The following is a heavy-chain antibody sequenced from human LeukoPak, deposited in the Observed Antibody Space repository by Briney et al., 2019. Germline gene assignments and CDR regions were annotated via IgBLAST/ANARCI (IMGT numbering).Heavy chain of an antibody. CDR3: AQGAAVDGLFDY. V-gene: IGHV3-9*01. Sequence: GGSLRLSCAASGFTFDDYAMHWVRQAPGEGLEWGSGISWNSGSIGYADSVKGRFTISRENAKNTLYLQMNSLRAEDPAVYYCAQGAAVDGLFDYWRQATMATVPS. D-gene: IGHD6-19*01. J-gene: IGHJ4*02. CDR1: GFTFDDYA. CDR2: ISWNSGSI.